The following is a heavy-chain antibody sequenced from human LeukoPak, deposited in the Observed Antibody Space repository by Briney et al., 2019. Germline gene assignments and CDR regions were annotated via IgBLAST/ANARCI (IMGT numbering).Heavy chain of an antibody. CDR2: ISYSGST. J-gene: IGHJ4*02. Sequence: SETLSLTCTFTGGFISSNYFYWGWIRQPPGKVMEWIGTISYSGSTNYNPSLKSRVTISVDTSKNQFSLKLSSVTATDTAVYYCARSRGRSYGSWGQGSLVTVSS. CDR3: ARSRGRSYGS. D-gene: IGHD5-18*01. V-gene: IGHV4-39*01. CDR1: GGFISSNYFY.